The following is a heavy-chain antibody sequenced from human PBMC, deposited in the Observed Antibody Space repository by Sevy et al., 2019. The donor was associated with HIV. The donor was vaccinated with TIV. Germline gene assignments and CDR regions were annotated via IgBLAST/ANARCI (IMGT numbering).Heavy chain of an antibody. D-gene: IGHD6-25*01. J-gene: IGHJ4*02. CDR2: ISYDGSNK. CDR3: ARDYRYGGYGQPNDY. CDR1: GFTFSSYA. V-gene: IGHV3-30-3*01. Sequence: GGSLRLSCAASGFTFSSYAMHWVRQAPGKGLEWVAVISYDGSNKYYADSVKGRFTISRDNSKNTLYMQMNSLRAEDTDVYYCARDYRYGGYGQPNDYWGQGTLVTVSS.